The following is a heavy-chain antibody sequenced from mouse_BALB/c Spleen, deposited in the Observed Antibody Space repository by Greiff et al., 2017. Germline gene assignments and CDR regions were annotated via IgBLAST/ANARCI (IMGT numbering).Heavy chain of an antibody. CDR3: ARRGNLVAY. J-gene: IGHJ3*01. D-gene: IGHD2-1*01. Sequence: EVMLVESGGGLVKPGGSLKLSCAASGFTFSSYAMSWVRQSPEKRLEWVAEISSGGSYTYYPDTVTGRFTISRDNAKNTLFLEMSSLRSEDTAMYYCARRGNLVAYWGQGTLVTVSA. CDR1: GFTFSSYA. CDR2: ISSGGSYT. V-gene: IGHV5-9-4*01.